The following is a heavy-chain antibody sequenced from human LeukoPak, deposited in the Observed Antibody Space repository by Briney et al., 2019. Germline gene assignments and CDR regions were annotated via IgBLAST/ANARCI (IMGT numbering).Heavy chain of an antibody. CDR2: IKSDGTTT. D-gene: IGHD1-26*01. CDR1: GFTFSSFW. Sequence: PGGSLRLSCAASGFTFSSFWMHWVRQAPGKGLVWVSRIKSDGTTTTDADFVKGRFTISRDNAKNTLYLQMNSLRAEDTAVYYCARDGNFVFGALGAFDIWGQGTMVTVSS. J-gene: IGHJ3*02. V-gene: IGHV3-74*01. CDR3: ARDGNFVFGALGAFDI.